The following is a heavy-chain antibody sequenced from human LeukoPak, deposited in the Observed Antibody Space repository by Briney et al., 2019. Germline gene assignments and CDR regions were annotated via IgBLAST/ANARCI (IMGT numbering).Heavy chain of an antibody. V-gene: IGHV3-11*04. CDR1: GFTFSDYY. CDR2: ISSSGSTI. D-gene: IGHD3-22*01. Sequence: GGSLRLSCAASGFTFSDYYMSWIRQAPGKGLEWVSYISSSGSTIYYADSVKGRFTISRDNAKNSLYLQMDSLRAEDTAVYYCARNKYDSSGRRFDYWGQGTLVTVSS. J-gene: IGHJ4*02. CDR3: ARNKYDSSGRRFDY.